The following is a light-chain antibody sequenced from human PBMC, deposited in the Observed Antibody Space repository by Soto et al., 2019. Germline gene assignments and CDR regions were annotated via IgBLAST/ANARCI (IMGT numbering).Light chain of an antibody. J-gene: IGLJ3*02. CDR3: SALTARSTLV. CDR2: EVR. Sequence: QSALTQPASVSGSAGQSITISCSGTMRDVGAYNLVSWYQQHPGTAPKLIIYEVRNRPSGVSSRFSGSRSGNTASLTISGLQSEDEGDYYCSALTARSTLVFGGGTKVTVL. CDR1: MRDVGAYNL. V-gene: IGLV2-14*01.